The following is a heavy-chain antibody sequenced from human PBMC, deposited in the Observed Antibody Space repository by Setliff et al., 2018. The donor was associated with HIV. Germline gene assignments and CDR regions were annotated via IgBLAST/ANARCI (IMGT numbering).Heavy chain of an antibody. CDR3: ARDLNSRHYYMDV. CDR1: GGSFRGYF. Sequence: LSLTCAIYGGSFRGYFWIWIRQPPGKGLEWVSLISYDGSKKYYADSVKGRFSISRDNPKNTVYLQMNSLRAEDTAVYYCARDLNSRHYYMDVWGKGTTVTVSS. V-gene: IGHV3-30*03. CDR2: ISYDGSKK. J-gene: IGHJ6*03.